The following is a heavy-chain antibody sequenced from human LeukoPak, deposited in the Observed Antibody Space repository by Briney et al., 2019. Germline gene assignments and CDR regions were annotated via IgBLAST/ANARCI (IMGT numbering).Heavy chain of an antibody. D-gene: IGHD2-2*01. J-gene: IGHJ4*02. CDR1: GFTFSSYA. CDR3: AKPFRDCSSATCYVSFDY. Sequence: GGSLRLSCAASGFTFSSYAMTWVRHAPGKGLEWVSAITSGGLTFYADSVKGRFTISRDNSINTLYLQMNSLRADDTAVYYCAKPFRDCSSATCYVSFDYWGQGTLVTVS. CDR2: ITSGGLT. V-gene: IGHV3-23*01.